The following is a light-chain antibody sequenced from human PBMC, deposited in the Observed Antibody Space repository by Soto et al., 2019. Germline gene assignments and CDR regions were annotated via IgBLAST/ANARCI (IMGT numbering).Light chain of an antibody. J-gene: IGLJ2*01. Sequence: QLVLTQAPSDSASLGASVKLTCTLSSGLSSYAIAWHQQQPEKGPRYLMKLNSDGSHSKGDGIPDRFSGSSSGPERYLTISSLQSEDEADYYCQTWGPGVQEVFGGGTKLTVL. V-gene: IGLV4-69*01. CDR2: LNSDGSH. CDR1: SGLSSYA. CDR3: QTWGPGVQEV.